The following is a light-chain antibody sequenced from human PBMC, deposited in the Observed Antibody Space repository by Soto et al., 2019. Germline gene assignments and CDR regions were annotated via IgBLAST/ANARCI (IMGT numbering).Light chain of an antibody. V-gene: IGKV4-1*01. CDR2: WAS. Sequence: DIVMTQSPASLPVSLAERATTNCKSTQRVLYTPTNKNNLPWYQQKPGQPPKLLIYWASTRESGVPDRFSGSGSGTDFTLTISSLQAEDVAVYYCQQYYSTPREYTFGQGTKLEIK. CDR3: QQYYSTPREYT. J-gene: IGKJ2*01. CDR1: QRVLYTPTNKNN.